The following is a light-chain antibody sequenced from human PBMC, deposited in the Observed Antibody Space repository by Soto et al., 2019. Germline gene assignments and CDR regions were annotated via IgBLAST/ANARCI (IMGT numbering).Light chain of an antibody. CDR2: DAS. CDR3: QQYNDWPPLT. V-gene: IGKV3-15*01. Sequence: EIMMTQSPATVSVSPGERATLSCRASLSIRTNVAWYQQKPGQALRLLIYDASTRATGLSSRFSGSGSGTEFTLTISSLQSEDVAIYYCQQYNDWPPLTFGGGTRLEI. CDR1: LSIRTN. J-gene: IGKJ4*01.